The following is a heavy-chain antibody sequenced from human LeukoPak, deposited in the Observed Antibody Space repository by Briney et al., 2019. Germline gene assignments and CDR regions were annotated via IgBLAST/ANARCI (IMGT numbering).Heavy chain of an antibody. D-gene: IGHD6-19*01. Sequence: ASVKVSCRASGDTCTCYYMHWVRQAPGQGLEWMGWINPNSGGTNYAQKFQGRVTMTRDTSISTAYMELSRLRSDDTAVHYCARGRSIAVAGNWFDPWGQGTLVTVSS. CDR1: GDTCTCYY. J-gene: IGHJ5*02. CDR2: INPNSGGT. CDR3: ARGRSIAVAGNWFDP. V-gene: IGHV1-2*02.